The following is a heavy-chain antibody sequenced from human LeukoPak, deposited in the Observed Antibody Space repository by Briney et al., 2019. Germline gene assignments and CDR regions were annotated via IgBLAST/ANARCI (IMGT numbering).Heavy chain of an antibody. D-gene: IGHD6-13*01. V-gene: IGHV1-18*04. CDR1: GYTFTSYG. J-gene: IGHJ6*04. CDR3: ARAPGYSSSWYVVDV. CDR2: ISAYNGNT. Sequence: APVKVSCKASGYTFTSYGISWVRQAPGQGLEWMGWISAYNGNTNYAQKLQGRVTMTTDTSTSTAYMELRSLRSDDTAVYYCARAPGYSSSWYVVDVWGKGTTVTVSS.